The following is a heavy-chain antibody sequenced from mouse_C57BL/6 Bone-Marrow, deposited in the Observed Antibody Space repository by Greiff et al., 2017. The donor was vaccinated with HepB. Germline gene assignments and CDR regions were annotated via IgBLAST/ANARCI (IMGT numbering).Heavy chain of an antibody. J-gene: IGHJ1*03. V-gene: IGHV1-53*01. Sequence: VKLQQPGTELVKPGASVKLSCKASGYTFTSYWMHWVKQRPGQGLEWIGNINPSNGGTNYNEKFKSKATLTVDKSSSTAYMQLSSLTSEDSAVYYCARRLYDGYFYWYFDVWGTGTTVTVSS. CDR3: ARRLYDGYFYWYFDV. D-gene: IGHD2-3*01. CDR1: GYTFTSYW. CDR2: INPSNGGT.